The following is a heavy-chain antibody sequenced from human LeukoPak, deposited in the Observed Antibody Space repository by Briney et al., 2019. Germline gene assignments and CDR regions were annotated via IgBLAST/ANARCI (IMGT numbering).Heavy chain of an antibody. Sequence: GGSLRLSCAASGFTVSSNYMSWIRQAPGKGLEWVSYISSSGSTICYADSVKGRFTISRDNAKNSLYLQMNSLRAEDTAVYYCARALEVVAAFNWFDPWGQGTLVTVSS. CDR1: GFTVSSNY. D-gene: IGHD2-15*01. V-gene: IGHV3-11*01. CDR2: ISSSGSTI. J-gene: IGHJ5*02. CDR3: ARALEVVAAFNWFDP.